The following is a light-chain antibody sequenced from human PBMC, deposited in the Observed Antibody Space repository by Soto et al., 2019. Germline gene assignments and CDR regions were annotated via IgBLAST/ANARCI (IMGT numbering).Light chain of an antibody. Sequence: IRMTQSPSSLSASVGDRVTITCLASQGISSYLAWYQQKPGKAPNLLIYAASTLQSGVPSRFSGSGSGTDFTLTISSLQPEDFAIYYCQQLNSYPFTFGGGTKVDIK. CDR2: AAS. V-gene: IGKV1-9*01. J-gene: IGKJ4*01. CDR3: QQLNSYPFT. CDR1: QGISSY.